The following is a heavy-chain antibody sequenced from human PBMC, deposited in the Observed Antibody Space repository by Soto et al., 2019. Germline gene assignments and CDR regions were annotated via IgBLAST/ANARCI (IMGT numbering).Heavy chain of an antibody. Sequence: SVKVSCKASGGTFSSYTISWVRQAPGQGLEWMGRIIPILGIANYAQKFQGRVTITADKSTSTAYMELSSLRSEDTAVYYCARESLNPAPGTWFDPWGQGTLVTVSS. D-gene: IGHD1-26*01. CDR3: ARESLNPAPGTWFDP. V-gene: IGHV1-69*04. CDR2: IIPILGIA. CDR1: GGTFSSYT. J-gene: IGHJ5*02.